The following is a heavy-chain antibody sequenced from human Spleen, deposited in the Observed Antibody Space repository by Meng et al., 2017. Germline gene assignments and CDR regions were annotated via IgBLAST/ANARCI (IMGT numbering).Heavy chain of an antibody. D-gene: IGHD2-2*01. CDR1: GFTFSSHW. Sequence: GESLKISCAASGFTFSSHWMHWVRQTPGKGLVWVSRIKSDGTATTYADSVKGRFTISRDNARNTLYLQMNSLRAEDTAVYYCARDLSWYCSSTSCYSYYGMDVWGQGTTVTVSS. CDR2: IKSDGTAT. CDR3: ARDLSWYCSSTSCYSYYGMDV. J-gene: IGHJ6*02. V-gene: IGHV3-74*01.